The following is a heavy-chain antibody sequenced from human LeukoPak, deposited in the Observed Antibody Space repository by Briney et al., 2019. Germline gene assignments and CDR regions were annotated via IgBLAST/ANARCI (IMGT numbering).Heavy chain of an antibody. V-gene: IGHV3-23*01. Sequence: GGSLRLSCAASGFTFSSYAMSWVRQAPGKGLEWVSAISGSGGSTYYADSVKGRFTISRDNSKNTLYLQMNSLRAEDTAVYYCAISTPGYCSGGSGYSYWGQGTLVTVSS. CDR1: GFTFSSYA. CDR2: ISGSGGST. J-gene: IGHJ4*02. D-gene: IGHD2-15*01. CDR3: AISTPGYCSGGSGYSY.